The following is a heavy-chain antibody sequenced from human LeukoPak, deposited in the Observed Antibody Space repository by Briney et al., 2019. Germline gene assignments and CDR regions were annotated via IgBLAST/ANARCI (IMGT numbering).Heavy chain of an antibody. J-gene: IGHJ3*02. CDR3: ARQRVYGRWVFDI. Sequence: SETLYLTCSVTGGSIISESYRWVWIRQSPGKGRDWDGGIFYTGTTHSNASLKTRFTISLYASKTQFSLNLSSVTAADTAVYYCARQRVYGRWVFDIWGHGTMVTVSS. CDR2: IFYTGTT. D-gene: IGHD3-10*01. CDR1: GGSIISESYR. V-gene: IGHV4-39*01.